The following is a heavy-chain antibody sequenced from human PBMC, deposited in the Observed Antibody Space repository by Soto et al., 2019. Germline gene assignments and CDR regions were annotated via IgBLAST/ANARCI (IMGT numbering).Heavy chain of an antibody. Sequence: SGTLSLTCTVSGGSISTNYWTWIRLPPGKGPEWIGYIYSSGSTNYNPSLRGRVTLSVDASKNQVSLKLSSVTAADTAVYYCARAPDNELGHYYYGMAVWGQGNTVPISS. D-gene: IGHD1-26*01. CDR3: ARAPDNELGHYYYGMAV. V-gene: IGHV4-59*01. J-gene: IGHJ6*02. CDR1: GGSISTNY. CDR2: IYSSGST.